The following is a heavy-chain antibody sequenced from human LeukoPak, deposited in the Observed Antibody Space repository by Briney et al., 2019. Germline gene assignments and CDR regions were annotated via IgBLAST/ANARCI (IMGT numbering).Heavy chain of an antibody. V-gene: IGHV1-3*01. Sequence: ASVKVSCKASGYTFTNYAMHWVRQAPGQRLEWMGWINAGNGNTKYSQKFQGRVTITRDTSASTAYMELSSLRPEDTAVYYCARSIVVVPVEFDPWGQGTLVTVSS. CDR1: GYTFTNYA. CDR3: ARSIVVVPVEFDP. D-gene: IGHD2-2*01. CDR2: INAGNGNT. J-gene: IGHJ5*02.